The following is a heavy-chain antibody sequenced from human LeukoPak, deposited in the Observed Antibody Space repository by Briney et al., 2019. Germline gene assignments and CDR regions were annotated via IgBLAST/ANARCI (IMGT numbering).Heavy chain of an antibody. Sequence: GGSLRLSCAASGFTVSSNYMSWVRQAPGKGLEWVSVIYSGGSTYYADSVKGRFTISRDNAKNSLYLQMNSLRAEDTAVYYCARAKLDNFDYWGQGTLVTVSS. D-gene: IGHD1-1*01. CDR3: ARAKLDNFDY. J-gene: IGHJ4*02. V-gene: IGHV3-53*01. CDR2: IYSGGST. CDR1: GFTVSSNY.